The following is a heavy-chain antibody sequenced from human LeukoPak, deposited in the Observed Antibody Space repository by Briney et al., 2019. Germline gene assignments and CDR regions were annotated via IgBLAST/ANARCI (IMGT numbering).Heavy chain of an antibody. D-gene: IGHD6-13*01. CDR2: ISYDGSNK. V-gene: IGHV3-30-3*01. Sequence: GGSLRLSCAASGFTYSSYAMSWVRQPPGKGLEWVAVISYDGSNKYYADSVKGRFTISRDNSKNTLYLQMNSLRAEDTAVYYCARLAASPDYWGQGTLVTVSS. CDR1: GFTYSSYA. J-gene: IGHJ4*02. CDR3: ARLAASPDY.